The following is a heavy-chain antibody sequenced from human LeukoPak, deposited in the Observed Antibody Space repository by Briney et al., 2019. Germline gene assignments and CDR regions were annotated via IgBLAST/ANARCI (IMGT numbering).Heavy chain of an antibody. CDR1: GFTFSSYG. J-gene: IGHJ4*02. V-gene: IGHV3-30*18. CDR2: ISYDGSNK. D-gene: IGHD4-23*01. Sequence: GGSLRLSCAASGFTFSSYGMHWVRQAPGKGLEWVAVISYDGSNKYYADSVKGRFTISRDNSKNTLYLQMNSLRAEDTAMYYCAKEPDYGGLDYWGQGTLVTVSS. CDR3: AKEPDYGGLDY.